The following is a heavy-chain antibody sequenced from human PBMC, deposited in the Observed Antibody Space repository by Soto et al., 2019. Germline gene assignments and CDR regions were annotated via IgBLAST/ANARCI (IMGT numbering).Heavy chain of an antibody. V-gene: IGHV1-2*04. D-gene: IGHD3-16*01. CDR3: ARDLTNTVAENLRFAFDI. J-gene: IGHJ3*02. CDR2: INPNSGGT. Sequence: ASVKVSCKASGYTFTGYYMHWVRQAPGQGLEWMGWINPNSGGTNYAQKFQGWVTMTRDTSISTAYMELSRLRSDDTAVYYCARDLTNTVAENLRFAFDIWGQGTMVTVSS. CDR1: GYTFTGYY.